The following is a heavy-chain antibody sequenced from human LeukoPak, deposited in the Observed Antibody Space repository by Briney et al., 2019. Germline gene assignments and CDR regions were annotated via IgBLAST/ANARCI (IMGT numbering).Heavy chain of an antibody. D-gene: IGHD5-18*01. CDR1: GGSLSGYY. CDR2: INHSGST. J-gene: IGHJ4*02. CDR3: ARGRGYSYGYLDY. V-gene: IGHV4-34*01. Sequence: SETLSLTCAVYGGSLSGYYWSWIRQPPGKGLEWIGEINHSGSTNYNPSLKSRVTISVDTSKNQFSLKLSSVTAADTAVYYCARGRGYSYGYLDYWGQGTLVTVSS.